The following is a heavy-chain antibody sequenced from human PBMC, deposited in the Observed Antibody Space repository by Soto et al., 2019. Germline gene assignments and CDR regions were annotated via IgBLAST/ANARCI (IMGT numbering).Heavy chain of an antibody. CDR2: IYPGDSDT. Sequence: DSVKISGEACGDSVSSYRRCWLRQMPGKGLEWMGIIYPGDSDTRYSPSFQGQVTISADKPISTAYLQWSSLKASDTAMYYCAIQPGGTYYPHFDYWGQGTLVTVSS. CDR3: AIQPGGTYYPHFDY. D-gene: IGHD1-26*01. CDR1: GDSVSSYR. J-gene: IGHJ4*02. V-gene: IGHV5-51*04.